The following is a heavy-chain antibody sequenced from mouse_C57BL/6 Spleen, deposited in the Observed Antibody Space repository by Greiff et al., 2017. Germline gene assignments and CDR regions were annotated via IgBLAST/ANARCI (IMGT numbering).Heavy chain of an antibody. D-gene: IGHD1-1*01. CDR1: GYTFTDYY. V-gene: IGHV1-26*01. J-gene: IGHJ1*03. Sequence: EVQLQQSGPELVKPGASVKISCKASGYTFTDYYMNWVKQSHGKSLEWIGDINPNNGGTSYNQKFKGKATLTVDKSSSTAYMELRSLTSEDSAVYYCARYNYYYYNWYFDVWGTGTTVTVSS. CDR3: ARYNYYYYNWYFDV. CDR2: INPNNGGT.